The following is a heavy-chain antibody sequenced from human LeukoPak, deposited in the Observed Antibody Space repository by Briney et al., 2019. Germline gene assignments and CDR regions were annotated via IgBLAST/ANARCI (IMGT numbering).Heavy chain of an antibody. CDR2: ISGSGGST. CDR3: AKDQGYSYAFDY. CDR1: GFTFSSYA. J-gene: IGHJ4*02. V-gene: IGHV3-23*01. D-gene: IGHD5-18*01. Sequence: GGSLRLSCAVSGFTFSSYAMSWVRQAPGKGLEWVSAISGSGGSTYYADSVKGRFTISRDNSKNTLYLQMNSLRAEDTAVYYCAKDQGYSYAFDYWGQGTLVTVSS.